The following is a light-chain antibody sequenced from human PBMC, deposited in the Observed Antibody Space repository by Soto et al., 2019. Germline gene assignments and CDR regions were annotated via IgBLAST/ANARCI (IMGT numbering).Light chain of an antibody. V-gene: IGLV1-40*01. CDR3: QSYDSNYV. CDR1: SSNIGAGYD. Sequence: QSVLTQPPSVSGAPGQRVTISCTGSSSNIGAGYDVHWYQQLPGTAPKLLIYGNSNRPSGVPDRFSGSKSGTSASLAITGLQAEDEADYYCQSYDSNYVFGTRTKLTVL. CDR2: GNS. J-gene: IGLJ1*01.